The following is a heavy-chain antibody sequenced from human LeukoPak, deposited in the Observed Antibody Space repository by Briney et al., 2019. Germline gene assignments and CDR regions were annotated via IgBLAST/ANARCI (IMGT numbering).Heavy chain of an antibody. CDR3: AKDPPYDGGEFDY. Sequence: GGSLRLSCAASGFTFSSYAMSWVRQAPGKGLEWLSAISGSGGNTYYAHSVKGRFTISRDNSKNTLYLQMNSLRAEDTAVYYCAKDPPYDGGEFDYWGQGTLVTVSS. CDR1: GFTFSSYA. V-gene: IGHV3-23*01. CDR2: ISGSGGNT. J-gene: IGHJ4*02. D-gene: IGHD3-16*01.